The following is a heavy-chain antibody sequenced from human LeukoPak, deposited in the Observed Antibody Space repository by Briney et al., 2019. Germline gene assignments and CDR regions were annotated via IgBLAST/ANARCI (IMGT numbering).Heavy chain of an antibody. Sequence: PGGSLRLSCAGSGFTFNYFAIHWVRQAPGKGLEWVAVTSFDGTNKYYADSVKGWFTISRDNAKNSLYLQMNSLRAEDTAVYYCARENGLAPMDVWGQGTTVTVSS. D-gene: IGHD6-19*01. CDR3: ARENGLAPMDV. V-gene: IGHV3-30-3*01. CDR2: TSFDGTNK. CDR1: GFTFNYFA. J-gene: IGHJ6*02.